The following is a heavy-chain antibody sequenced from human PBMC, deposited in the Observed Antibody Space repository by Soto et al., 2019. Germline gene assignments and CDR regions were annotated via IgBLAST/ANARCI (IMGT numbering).Heavy chain of an antibody. V-gene: IGHV3-53*02. J-gene: IGHJ4*02. D-gene: IGHD6-6*01. Sequence: EVQLVETGGGLIQPGGSLRLSCAASGVTVSGNYMTWVRQAPGKGLEWGSVIYNGGGTYYADSVKGRFTISRDNSKNTLYLQMNSLRAEDTAVYYCASTRGSSSDYWGQGTLVTVSS. CDR3: ASTRGSSSDY. CDR2: IYNGGGT. CDR1: GVTVSGNY.